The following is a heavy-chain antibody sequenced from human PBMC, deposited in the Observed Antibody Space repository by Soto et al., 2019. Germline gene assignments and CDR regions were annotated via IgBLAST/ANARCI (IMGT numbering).Heavy chain of an antibody. CDR1: GVTFGSYA. J-gene: IGHJ6*02. D-gene: IGHD2-2*01. Sequence: QVQLVQSGAEVKKPGSSVKVSCKASGVTFGSYAISWVRQAPGQGLEWMGGIIPIPGTANYAQKFQGRVTIAADESTSTASMELSSLRSEDTAVYYCARSQGSSTSLEIYYYYYYGMDVWGQGTTVTVSS. V-gene: IGHV1-69*01. CDR2: IIPIPGTA. CDR3: ARSQGSSTSLEIYYYYYYGMDV.